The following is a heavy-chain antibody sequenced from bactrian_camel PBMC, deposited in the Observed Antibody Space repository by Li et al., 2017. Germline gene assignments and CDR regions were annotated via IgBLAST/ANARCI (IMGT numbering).Heavy chain of an antibody. V-gene: IGHV3S53*01. J-gene: IGHJ3*01. D-gene: IGHD5*01. CDR3: VARYQGGFGLGGLCTDVLGDFPY. Sequence: HVQLVESGGGSVQAGGSLRLSCAVSGYSNTRYCMGWHRQAADQPREGVAAIDSDGNVKYADSVLGRFTISLDRAKKTLYLQMNSQKLDDTAMYYCVARYQGGFGLGGLCTDVLGDFPYWGQGTQVTVSS. CDR2: IDSDGNV. CDR1: GYSNTRYC.